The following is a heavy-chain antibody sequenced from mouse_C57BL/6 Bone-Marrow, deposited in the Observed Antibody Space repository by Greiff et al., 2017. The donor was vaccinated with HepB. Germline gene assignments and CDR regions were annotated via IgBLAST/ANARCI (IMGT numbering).Heavy chain of an antibody. V-gene: IGHV2-9-1*01. CDR2: IWTGGGT. J-gene: IGHJ1*03. Sequence: QVQLQQSGPGLVAPSQSLSITCTVSGFSLTSYAISWVRQPPGKGLEWLGVIWTGGGTNYNSALKSRLSISKDNSKSQVFLKMNSLQTDDTARYYCARKEGYYYGSSSYWYFDVWGTGTTVTVSS. CDR3: ARKEGYYYGSSSYWYFDV. CDR1: GFSLTSYA. D-gene: IGHD1-1*01.